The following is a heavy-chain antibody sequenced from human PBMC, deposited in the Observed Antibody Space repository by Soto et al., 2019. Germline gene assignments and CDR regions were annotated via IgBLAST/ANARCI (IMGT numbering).Heavy chain of an antibody. CDR2: IYYSGST. J-gene: IGHJ4*02. CDR3: ARGGRDGYQLCYCDY. CDR1: GGSIRSYY. V-gene: IGHV4-59*01. Sequence: QVQLQESGPGLVKPSETLSLTCTVSGGSIRSYYWSWIRQPPGKGLEWIGYIYYSGSTNYNPSLKSRVTISVDMSKNQFYLKLSSVTAADTPVYYCARGGRDGYQLCYCDYWGQGTLVTVSS. D-gene: IGHD5-12*01.